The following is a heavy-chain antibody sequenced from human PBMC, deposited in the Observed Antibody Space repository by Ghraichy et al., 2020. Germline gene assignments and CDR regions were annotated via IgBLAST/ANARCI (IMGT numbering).Heavy chain of an antibody. D-gene: IGHD2-2*01. CDR2: INPNSGGT. Sequence: MGWINPNSGGTNYAQKFQGRVTMTRDTSISTAYMEMIRLRFDDTAVYYCARGISSPLVPAAYYYDYGMDVWVQGTTVTVSS. CDR3: ARGISSPLVPAAYYYDYGMDV. V-gene: IGHV1-2*02. J-gene: IGHJ6*02.